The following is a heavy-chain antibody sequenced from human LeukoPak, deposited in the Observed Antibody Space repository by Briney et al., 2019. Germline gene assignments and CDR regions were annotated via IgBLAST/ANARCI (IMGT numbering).Heavy chain of an antibody. CDR1: GYTFTSYG. CDR3: ARDRPYYDILTGYVYFDY. J-gene: IGHJ4*02. Sequence: ASVKVSCKASGYTFTSYGISWVRQAPGQGLEWMGWISAYSGNTNYAQKLQGRVTMTTDTSTSTAYMELRSLRSDDTAVYYCARDRPYYDILTGYVYFDYWGQGTLVTVSS. V-gene: IGHV1-18*01. CDR2: ISAYSGNT. D-gene: IGHD3-9*01.